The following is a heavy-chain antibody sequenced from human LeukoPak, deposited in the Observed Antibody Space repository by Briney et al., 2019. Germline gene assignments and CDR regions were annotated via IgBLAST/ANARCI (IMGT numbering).Heavy chain of an antibody. Sequence: GGSLRLSCAASGFTFSSYAMSWVRQAPGKGLEWVSAISGSGGSTYYADSVKGRFTISRDNSKNTLYLQMNSLRAEDTAVYYCAKAGSSGRYYILGPKNYYYGMDVWGQGTTVTVSS. J-gene: IGHJ6*02. CDR3: AKAGSSGRYYILGPKNYYYGMDV. CDR1: GFTFSSYA. D-gene: IGHD6-19*01. V-gene: IGHV3-23*01. CDR2: ISGSGGST.